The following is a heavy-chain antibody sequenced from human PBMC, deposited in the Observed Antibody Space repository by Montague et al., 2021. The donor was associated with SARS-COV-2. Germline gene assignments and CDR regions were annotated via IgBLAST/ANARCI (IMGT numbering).Heavy chain of an antibody. CDR3: ARGGGYYNYGLDV. CDR2: IYYSGST. CDR1: GDSIRNSDYS. Sequence: SETLSLTCTVSGDSIRNSDYSWGWIRQPPGRGLEWIGYIYYSGSTDYSPSLKSRVTISLDTSKNQFSLKVTSVTAADTAVYYCARGGGYYNYGLDVWGPGTMVTVSS. J-gene: IGHJ6*02. D-gene: IGHD3-22*01. V-gene: IGHV4-61*08.